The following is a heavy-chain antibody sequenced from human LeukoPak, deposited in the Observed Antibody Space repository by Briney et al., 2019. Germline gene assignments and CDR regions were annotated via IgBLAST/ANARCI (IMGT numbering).Heavy chain of an antibody. CDR1: VFTFSSYW. V-gene: IGHV3-7*01. Sequence: GGSLRLSCVASVFTFSSYWMSWVRQAPGKGLEGVANINQDGSEKYYVDSVKGRCTIFRDNVQNSLYLQMNSLRGDETAVYYCGGVKGGIAAAGTGYLDYWGQETLVSVCS. J-gene: IGHJ4*02. CDR2: INQDGSEK. D-gene: IGHD6-13*01. CDR3: GGVKGGIAAAGTGYLDY.